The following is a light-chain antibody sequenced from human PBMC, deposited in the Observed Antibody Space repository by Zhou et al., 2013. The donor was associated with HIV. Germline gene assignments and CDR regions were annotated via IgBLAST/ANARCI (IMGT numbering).Light chain of an antibody. Sequence: DIQMTQSPSSLSASVGDRVTITCRASQTISSYLNWYQHKPGKAPKLLIYGSSSLQSGVPSRFSGSGSGTDFTLTISSLQPEDFATYYCQQSYSSTRTFGQGTKVEIK. CDR3: QQSYSSTRT. CDR2: GSS. V-gene: IGKV1-39*01. J-gene: IGKJ1*01. CDR1: QTISSY.